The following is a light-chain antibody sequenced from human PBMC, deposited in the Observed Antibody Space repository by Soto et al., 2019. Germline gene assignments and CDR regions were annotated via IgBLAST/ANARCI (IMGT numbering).Light chain of an antibody. CDR2: NVD. CDR1: SSDVGGHNY. Sequence: QSALTQVASVSASPGQSITISCTGTSSDVGGHNYVPWYQQHPGKAPKLMIYNVDYRPSGVSNRFSGSKSGNTASLTISGLQADDEAYYYCSSYADSSTVVFGGGTQLTVL. CDR3: SSYADSSTVV. V-gene: IGLV2-14*03. J-gene: IGLJ2*01.